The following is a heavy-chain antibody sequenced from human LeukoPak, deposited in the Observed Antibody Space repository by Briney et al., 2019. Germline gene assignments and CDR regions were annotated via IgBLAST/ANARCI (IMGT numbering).Heavy chain of an antibody. CDR1: GFSFSDFF. V-gene: IGHV3-72*01. D-gene: IGHD3-22*01. CDR3: ARVAEDSSGYHHFGLFWYFDL. J-gene: IGHJ2*01. CDR2: SRNKENNYAA. Sequence: PGGSLRLSCAVSGFSFSDFFMDWVRQAPGKGLEWIGRSRNKENNYAAEYAASVKGRFTISRDDSKDSLYLQLSSLKAEDTAVYYCARVAEDSSGYHHFGLFWYFDLWGRGTLVTVSS.